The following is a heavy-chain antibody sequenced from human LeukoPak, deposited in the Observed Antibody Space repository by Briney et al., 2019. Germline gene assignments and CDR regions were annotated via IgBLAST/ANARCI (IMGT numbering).Heavy chain of an antibody. CDR1: GGSISSYY. V-gene: IGHV4-59*12. J-gene: IGHJ4*02. CDR2: IYYSGST. Sequence: SETLSLTCTVSGGSISSYYWSWIRQPPGKGLEWIGYIYYSGSTNYNPSLKSRVTMPVGTSKNQFSLKLSSVTAADTAVYYCARSSSGYSSSWYDMDYWGQGTLVTVSS. CDR3: ARSSSGYSSSWYDMDY. D-gene: IGHD6-13*01.